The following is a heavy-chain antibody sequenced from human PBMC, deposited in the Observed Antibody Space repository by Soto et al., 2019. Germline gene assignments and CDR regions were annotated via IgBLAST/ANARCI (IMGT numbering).Heavy chain of an antibody. V-gene: IGHV1-69*12. D-gene: IGHD2-15*01. CDR2: IIPIFGTA. J-gene: IGHJ5*02. CDR3: AREVVVAAAGWFDP. CDR1: GGTFSSYA. Sequence: QVQLVQSGAEVKKPGSSVKVSCKASGGTFSSYAISWVRQAPGQGLEWMGGIIPIFGTANYAQKFQGRVTITADESTSTADMERSSLSSEDTAVYYCAREVVVAAAGWFDPWGQGTLVTVSS.